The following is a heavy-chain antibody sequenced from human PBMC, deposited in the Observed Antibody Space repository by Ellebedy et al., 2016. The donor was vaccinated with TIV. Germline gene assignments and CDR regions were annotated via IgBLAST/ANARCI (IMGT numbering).Heavy chain of an antibody. J-gene: IGHJ1*01. CDR2: IYSSGPT. CDR3: AREDFFGSIHH. Sequence: MPSEILSLTCTLSGGSISGFSWSWIRQLAGKGLEWIGRIYSSGPTNSDPSLESRVTMSVDTSRNQFSMRLTSVTAADTAVYYCAREDFFGSIHHWGQGTLVTVSS. D-gene: IGHD3-10*01. V-gene: IGHV4-4*07. CDR1: GGSISGFS.